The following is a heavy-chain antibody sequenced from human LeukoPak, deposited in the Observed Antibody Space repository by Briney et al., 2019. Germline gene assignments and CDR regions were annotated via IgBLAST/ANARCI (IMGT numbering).Heavy chain of an antibody. D-gene: IGHD6-19*01. Sequence: SETLSLTCTVSGDSMSDSYWSWVRQPAGKGLEWIGRIYASGSTNYNPSLKSRVTLSVDTSSNQFSLTLSSVTAADTAVYYCARYSSGWLPRSWGQGTLVAVSS. CDR3: ARYSSGWLPRS. CDR1: GDSMSDSY. J-gene: IGHJ4*02. V-gene: IGHV4-4*07. CDR2: IYASGST.